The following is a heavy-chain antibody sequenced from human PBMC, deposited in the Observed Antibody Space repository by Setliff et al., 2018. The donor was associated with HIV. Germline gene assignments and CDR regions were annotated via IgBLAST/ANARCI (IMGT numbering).Heavy chain of an antibody. CDR2: IYHSGST. CDR1: GYSISSGYY. D-gene: IGHD2-15*01. Sequence: PSETLSLTCAVPGYSISSGYYWGWIRQPPGKGLEWIGSIYHSGSTYYNPSLKSRVTISVDTSKNQFSLKLSSVTAADTAVYYCARSGCSGGSCYSFDPWGQGTLVTVSS. J-gene: IGHJ5*02. V-gene: IGHV4-38-2*01. CDR3: ARSGCSGGSCYSFDP.